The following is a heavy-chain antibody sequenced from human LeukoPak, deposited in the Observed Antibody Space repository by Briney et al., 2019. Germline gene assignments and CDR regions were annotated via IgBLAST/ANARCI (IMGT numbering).Heavy chain of an antibody. CDR3: ARFRIVGNYFDY. CDR1: GYTFTGYY. CDR2: INPNSGGT. J-gene: IGHJ4*02. D-gene: IGHD1-26*01. V-gene: IGHV1-2*02. Sequence: ASVKVSCKASGYTFTGYYMHWVRQAPGQGLEWMGWINPNSGGTNYAQKFQGRVTMTRDTSISTAYMELSRLRSDDTAVYYCARFRIVGNYFDYWGQGTLVTVSS.